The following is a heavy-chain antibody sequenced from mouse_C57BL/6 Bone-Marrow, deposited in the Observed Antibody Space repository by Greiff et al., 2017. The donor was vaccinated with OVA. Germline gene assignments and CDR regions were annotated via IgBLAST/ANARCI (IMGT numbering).Heavy chain of an antibody. J-gene: IGHJ3*01. CDR3: ARREVGYDGAWFAY. CDR1: GFSLTSYG. D-gene: IGHD2-2*01. V-gene: IGHV2-6*03. CDR2: IWSDGST. Sequence: QVQLKESGPGLVAPSQSLSITCTVSGFSLTSYGVHWVRQPPGKGLEWLVVIWSDGSTNYNSALKSRLGLSKDNSKSQVFLKMNSHQTDDTAMYYCARREVGYDGAWFAYWGQGTLVTGSA.